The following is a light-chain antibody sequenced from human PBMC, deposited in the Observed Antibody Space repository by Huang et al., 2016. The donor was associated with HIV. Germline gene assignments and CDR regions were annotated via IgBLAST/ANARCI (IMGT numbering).Light chain of an antibody. V-gene: IGKV3-15*01. CDR1: HNVNSN. CDR3: QQYNSWPPWA. Sequence: ILMTQSPATLSVSPGERVTLSCRASHNVNSNLAWYQQKRGQPPRLVIYSVSSRANDIPDRFSGSGSGTEFTLTISRLQSEDFAVYYWQQYNSWPPWAFGQGTTVEIK. CDR2: SVS. J-gene: IGKJ1*01.